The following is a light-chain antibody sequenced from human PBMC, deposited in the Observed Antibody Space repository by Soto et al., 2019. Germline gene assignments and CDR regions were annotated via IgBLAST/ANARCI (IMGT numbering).Light chain of an antibody. J-gene: IGKJ5*01. Sequence: EIVLTQSPGTLSLSPGGRATLSCRASQNVYSRCVAWYQQKPGQAPRLLIHGASSRATGIPDRFSGSGSGTHFTLTISRLEPEDFAVYYCQQYDGSPPITFGQGTRLEIK. V-gene: IGKV3-20*01. CDR2: GAS. CDR1: QNVYSRC. CDR3: QQYDGSPPIT.